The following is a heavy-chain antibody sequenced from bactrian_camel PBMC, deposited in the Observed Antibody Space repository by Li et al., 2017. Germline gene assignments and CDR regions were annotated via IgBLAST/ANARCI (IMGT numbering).Heavy chain of an antibody. V-gene: IGHV3S6*01. CDR3: ATRHYCTTMSPAAFVY. D-gene: IGHD1*01. CDR1: GFTFANHW. CDR2: IYSDGSNT. J-gene: IGHJ4*01. Sequence: QLVESGGGLVQSGGSLRPSCAASGFTFANHWMYWVRQAPGKGLEAISTIYSDGSNTYYADSVKGRFTISKDNAKNIVYLQMNNLKAEDTAMYYCATRHYCTTMSPAAFVYWGQGTQVTVS.